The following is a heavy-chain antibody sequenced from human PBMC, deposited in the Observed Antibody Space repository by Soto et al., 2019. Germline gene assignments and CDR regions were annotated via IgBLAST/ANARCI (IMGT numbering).Heavy chain of an antibody. Sequence: SGPTLVNPTQTLTLTCTFSGFSLSTSGVGVGWIRQPPGKALEWLALIYWDDDKRYSPSLKSRLTITKDTSKNQVVLTMTNMDPVDTATYYCAHSARQQLVRTPPGWFDPWGQGTLVTSPQ. V-gene: IGHV2-5*02. CDR3: AHSARQQLVRTPPGWFDP. D-gene: IGHD6-13*01. J-gene: IGHJ5*02. CDR1: GFSLSTSGVG. CDR2: IYWDDDK.